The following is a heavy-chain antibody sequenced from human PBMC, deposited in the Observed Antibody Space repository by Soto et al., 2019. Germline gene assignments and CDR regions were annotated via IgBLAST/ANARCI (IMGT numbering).Heavy chain of an antibody. CDR1: GFTFNIYA. CDR3: AKDRYLDHDSRGYLFDN. J-gene: IGHJ4*02. Sequence: EVQLLESGEDLIQPGGSLRLSCAASGFTFNIYAMTWVRQAPGKGLAWVSAISRYGDFTYYADSVEGRFTISRDNSKNTLYLQMNSLRPEDTAVYYCAKDRYLDHDSRGYLFDNWSQGTLVTVSS. V-gene: IGHV3-23*01. CDR2: ISRYGDFT. D-gene: IGHD3-22*01.